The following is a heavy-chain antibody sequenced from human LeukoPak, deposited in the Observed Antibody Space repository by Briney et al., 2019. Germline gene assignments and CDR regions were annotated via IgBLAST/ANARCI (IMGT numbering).Heavy chain of an antibody. Sequence: SETLSLTCTVSGGSISSSSYYWGWIRQPPGKGLEWIGSIYYSGSTYYNPSLKSRVTISVDTSKNQFSLKLSSVTAADTAVYYCARDVEARSPGGYYYYHMDVWGKGTTVTVSS. V-gene: IGHV4-39*07. J-gene: IGHJ6*03. D-gene: IGHD2-15*01. CDR3: ARDVEARSPGGYYYYHMDV. CDR2: IYYSGST. CDR1: GGSISSSSYY.